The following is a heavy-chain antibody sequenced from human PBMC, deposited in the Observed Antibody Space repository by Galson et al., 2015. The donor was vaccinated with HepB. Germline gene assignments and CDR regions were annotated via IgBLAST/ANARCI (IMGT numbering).Heavy chain of an antibody. CDR1: GGSISSGGYY. V-gene: IGHV4-31*03. CDR3: ARVEGYCSSTSCPTHFDY. J-gene: IGHJ4*02. D-gene: IGHD2-2*01. Sequence: LSLTCTVSGGSISSGGYYWSWIRQHPGKGLEWIGYIYYSGSTYYNPSLKSRVTISVDTSKNQFSLKLSSVTAADTAVYYCARVEGYCSSTSCPTHFDYWGQGTLVTVSS. CDR2: IYYSGST.